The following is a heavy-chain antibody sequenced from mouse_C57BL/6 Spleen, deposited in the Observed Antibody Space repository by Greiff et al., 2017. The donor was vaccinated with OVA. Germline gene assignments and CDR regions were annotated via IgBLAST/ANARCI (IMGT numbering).Heavy chain of an antibody. CDR3: ARREYGSSAY. Sequence: QVQLQQPGAELVKPGASVKLSCKASGYTFTSYWMPWVKQRPGQGLEWIGEIDPSDSYTNYNQKFKGKATLTVDTSSSTAYMQLSSLTSEDSAVYYCARREYGSSAYWGQGTLVTVSA. D-gene: IGHD1-1*01. CDR1: GYTFTSYW. CDR2: IDPSDSYT. V-gene: IGHV1-50*01. J-gene: IGHJ3*01.